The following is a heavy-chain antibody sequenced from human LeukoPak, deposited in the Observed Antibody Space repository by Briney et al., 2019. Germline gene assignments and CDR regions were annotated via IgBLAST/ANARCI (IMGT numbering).Heavy chain of an antibody. CDR2: ISSSSSYI. V-gene: IGHV3-21*01. Sequence: GGSLRLSCTASGFTFGDYVMSWVRQAPGKGLEWVSSISSSSSYIYYADSVKGRFTISRDNAKNSLYLQMNSLRAEDTAVYYCAREGYYYGSGSYTYAFDIWGQGTMVTVSS. D-gene: IGHD3-10*01. J-gene: IGHJ3*02. CDR3: AREGYYYGSGSYTYAFDI. CDR1: GFTFGDYV.